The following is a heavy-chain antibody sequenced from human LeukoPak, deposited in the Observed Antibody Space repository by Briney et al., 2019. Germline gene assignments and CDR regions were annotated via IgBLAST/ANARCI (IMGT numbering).Heavy chain of an antibody. CDR2: ISPNSGGT. Sequence: ASVKVSCKASGYTFTGYYMHWVRQAPGQGLEWMGWISPNSGGTNYAQKFQGRVTMTRNTSISTAYMELSSLRSEDTAVYYCARVWSWIQPLSPYYYYYMDVWGKGTTVTISS. D-gene: IGHD5-18*01. CDR3: ARVWSWIQPLSPYYYYYMDV. CDR1: GYTFTGYY. J-gene: IGHJ6*03. V-gene: IGHV1-2*02.